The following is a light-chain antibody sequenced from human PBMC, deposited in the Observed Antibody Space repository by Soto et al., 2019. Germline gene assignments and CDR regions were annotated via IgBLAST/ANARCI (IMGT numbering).Light chain of an antibody. CDR1: QTISNY. Sequence: DIQMTQSPSSLSASLGDRVTITCRASQTISNYLNWYQQKPGKAPKLLIYASSTLPSGVPSRFSGSGSGTDFTLTISSLQPEDFGTYYCQQSYSTILTFGGGTKVEIK. J-gene: IGKJ4*01. V-gene: IGKV1-39*01. CDR3: QQSYSTILT. CDR2: ASS.